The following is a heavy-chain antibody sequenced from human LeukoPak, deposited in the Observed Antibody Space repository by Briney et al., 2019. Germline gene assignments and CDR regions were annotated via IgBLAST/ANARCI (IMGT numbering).Heavy chain of an antibody. Sequence: SVKVSCKASGGTFSSYAISWVRQAPGQGLEWMGGIIPIFGTANYAQKFQGRVTVTTDESTSTAYMELSSLRSEDTAVYYCARDCDDSSGCPCDWGQGTLVTVSS. V-gene: IGHV1-69*05. CDR3: ARDCDDSSGCPCD. D-gene: IGHD3-22*01. CDR1: GGTFSSYA. CDR2: IIPIFGTA. J-gene: IGHJ4*02.